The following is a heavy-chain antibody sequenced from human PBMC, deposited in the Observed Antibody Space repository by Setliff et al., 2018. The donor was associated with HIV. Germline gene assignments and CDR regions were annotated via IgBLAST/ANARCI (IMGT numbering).Heavy chain of an antibody. CDR2: IYTSGST. Sequence: SETLSLTCTVSGDSISTYYWIWIRQPPGKGLEWIGNIYTSGSTNCNPSLKSRVTISVDTSKNQFSLKLSSVTAADTAVYYCARLDCSSSSGFVDYWGQGTLVTVSS. V-gene: IGHV4-4*09. J-gene: IGHJ4*02. CDR1: GDSISTYY. CDR3: ARLDCSSSSGFVDY. D-gene: IGHD2-2*01.